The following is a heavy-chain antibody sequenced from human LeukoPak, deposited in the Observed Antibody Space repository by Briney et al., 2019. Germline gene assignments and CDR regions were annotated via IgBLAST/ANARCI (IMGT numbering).Heavy chain of an antibody. CDR1: GGSISSSNW. D-gene: IGHD3-10*01. CDR3: ARAWGVEPIDY. J-gene: IGHJ4*02. V-gene: IGHV4-4*02. Sequence: SGTLSLTCAVSGGSISSSNWWSWIRQPPGKGLEWIGEIYHSGSTNYNPSLKSRVTISVDTSKNQFSLKLSSVTAADTAVYYCARAWGVEPIDYWGQGTLVTVSS. CDR2: IYHSGST.